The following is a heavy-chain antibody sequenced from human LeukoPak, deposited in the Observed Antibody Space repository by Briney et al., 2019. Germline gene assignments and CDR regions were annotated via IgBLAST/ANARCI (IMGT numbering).Heavy chain of an antibody. V-gene: IGHV3-48*01. D-gene: IGHD6-19*01. CDR3: AKDPRYSSGWYYFDC. J-gene: IGHJ4*02. CDR2: ISSSSSTI. Sequence: GGSLRLSCAASGFTFSSYSMNWVRQAPGKGLEWVSYISSSSSTIYYADSVKGRFTISRDNSKNTLYLQMNSLRAEDTAVYYCAKDPRYSSGWYYFDCWGQGTLVTVSS. CDR1: GFTFSSYS.